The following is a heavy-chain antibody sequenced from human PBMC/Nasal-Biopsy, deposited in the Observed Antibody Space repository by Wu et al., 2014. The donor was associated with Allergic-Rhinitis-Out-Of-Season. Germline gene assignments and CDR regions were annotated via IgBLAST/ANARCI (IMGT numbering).Heavy chain of an antibody. CDR2: IHNAEGT. D-gene: IGHD3-22*01. J-gene: IGHJ6*03. V-gene: IGHV4-39*07. Sequence: TLSLTCTVSDVSISRTSFYWGWIRQSPGKGLEWIGSIHNAEGTDYNPSLKSRVTISVDTSKNQFSLRLNSVTAADTAVYYCARDHLTNYYDSTGFSDYYMDVWGKGTTVSV. CDR3: ARDHLTNYYDSTGFSDYYMDV. CDR1: DVSISRTSFY.